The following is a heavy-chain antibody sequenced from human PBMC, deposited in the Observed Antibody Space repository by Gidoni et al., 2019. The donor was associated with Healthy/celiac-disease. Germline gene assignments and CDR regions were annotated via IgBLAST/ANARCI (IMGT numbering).Heavy chain of an antibody. CDR2: IKQDGSEK. CDR3: AREDVLYGMDV. J-gene: IGHJ6*02. D-gene: IGHD3-16*01. V-gene: IGHV3-7*03. CDR1: GFTFSSYW. Sequence: EVQLVESGGGLVQPGGSLSLSCAASGFTFSSYWMGWVRQAPGKGREWVANIKQDGSEKYYVDSVKGRFTISRDNAKNSLYLQRNSLRAEDTAVYYCAREDVLYGMDVWGQGTTVTVSS.